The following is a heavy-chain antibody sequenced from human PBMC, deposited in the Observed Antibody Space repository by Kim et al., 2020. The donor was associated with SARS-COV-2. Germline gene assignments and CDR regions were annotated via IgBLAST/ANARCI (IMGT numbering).Heavy chain of an antibody. Sequence: KGRFTITRDNARNSLYLQMNSLRAEDTAVYYCARDDREYYRSSWLGFQHWGQGTLVTVSS. V-gene: IGHV3-11*06. D-gene: IGHD6-13*01. CDR3: ARDDREYYRSSWLGFQH. J-gene: IGHJ1*01.